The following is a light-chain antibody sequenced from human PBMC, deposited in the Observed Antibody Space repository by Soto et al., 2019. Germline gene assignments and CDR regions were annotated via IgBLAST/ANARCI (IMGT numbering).Light chain of an antibody. J-gene: IGKJ3*01. CDR2: EAS. V-gene: IGKV1-9*01. CDR3: QQLNDYPPMFT. Sequence: DIQLTQSPSFLSASVGDRVTITCRASQGIGSYLAWFQQKPGKAPKLLIYEASTLQSGVPSRFSGSESGTEFTLTISSLQPEDFATYYCQQLNDYPPMFTFGPGTKVDSK. CDR1: QGIGSY.